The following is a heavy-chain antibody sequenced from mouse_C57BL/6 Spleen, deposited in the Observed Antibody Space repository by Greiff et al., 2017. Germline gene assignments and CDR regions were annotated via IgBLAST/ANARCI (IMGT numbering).Heavy chain of an antibody. CDR2: IRNKANNHAT. V-gene: IGHV6-6*01. Sequence: EVQLKESGGGLVQPGGSMKLSCAASGFTFSDAWMDWVRQSPEKGLEWVAEIRNKANNHATYYAESVKGTFTISRDDSKSSVDVKRISLRAEDTGIYYCTRGGTDYWGQGTTLTVSS. CDR3: TRGGTDY. CDR1: GFTFSDAW. D-gene: IGHD4-1*01. J-gene: IGHJ2*01.